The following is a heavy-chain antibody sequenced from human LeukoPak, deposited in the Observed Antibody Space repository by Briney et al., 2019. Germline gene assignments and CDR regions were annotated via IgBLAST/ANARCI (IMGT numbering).Heavy chain of an antibody. D-gene: IGHD6-6*01. V-gene: IGHV3-23*01. J-gene: IGHJ4*02. CDR1: GFTFSRYW. Sequence: GGSLRLSCAASGFTFSRYWMSWVRQAPGKGLEWVSAISGSGGSTYYADSVKGRFTISRDNSKNTLYLQMNSLRVEDTAVYYCARAAQVTGRPNLGGHFDYWGQGTLVTVSS. CDR2: ISGSGGST. CDR3: ARAAQVTGRPNLGGHFDY.